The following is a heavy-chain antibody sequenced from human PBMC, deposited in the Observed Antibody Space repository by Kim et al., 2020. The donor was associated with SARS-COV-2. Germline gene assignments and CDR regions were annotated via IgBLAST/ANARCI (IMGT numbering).Heavy chain of an antibody. D-gene: IGHD3-10*01. V-gene: IGHV4-34*01. Sequence: SETLSLTCAVYGGSFSGYYWSWIRQPPGKGLEWIGEINHSGSTNYNPSLKSRVTISVDTSKNQFSLKLSSVTAADTAVYYCARGGEVLLWFEELGGYYYGMDVWGQGTTVTVSS. CDR3: ARGGEVLLWFEELGGYYYGMDV. J-gene: IGHJ6*02. CDR2: INHSGST. CDR1: GGSFSGYY.